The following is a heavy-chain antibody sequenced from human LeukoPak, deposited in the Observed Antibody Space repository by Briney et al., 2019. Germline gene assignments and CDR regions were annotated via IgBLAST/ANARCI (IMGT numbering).Heavy chain of an antibody. CDR1: GYTFTSYG. D-gene: IGHD4-23*01. CDR2: ISAYNGNT. Sequence: ASVKVSCKASGYTFTSYGISWVRQAPGQGLEWMGWISAYNGNTYSAQKFQGRVTMTTDTSTSTAYMELRSLRSDDTAVYYCAREMWVTTLVTPFDYWGQGTLVTVSS. J-gene: IGHJ4*02. CDR3: AREMWVTTLVTPFDY. V-gene: IGHV1-18*01.